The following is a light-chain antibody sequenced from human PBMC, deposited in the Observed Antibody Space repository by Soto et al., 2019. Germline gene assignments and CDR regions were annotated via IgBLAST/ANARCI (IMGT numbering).Light chain of an antibody. CDR1: SSNIGSNT. CDR2: SNN. V-gene: IGLV1-44*01. J-gene: IGLJ1*01. CDR3: AAWDDSLIYV. Sequence: QSVLTQPLSASGTPGQRVTISCSGSSSNIGSNTVNWYQHLPGTAPKLLIYSNNQRPSGVPDRFSGSKSGTSASLAISGLQSEDEADYYCAAWDDSLIYVFGTGTKVTVL.